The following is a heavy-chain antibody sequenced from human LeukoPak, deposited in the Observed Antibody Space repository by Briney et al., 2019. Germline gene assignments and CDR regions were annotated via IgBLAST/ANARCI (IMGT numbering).Heavy chain of an antibody. CDR3: ARGARVSYSSSWDNFDY. J-gene: IGHJ4*02. CDR1: GGSFSGYY. CDR2: INHSGST. Sequence: TSETLSLTCAVYGGSFSGYYWSWIRQPPGKGLEWIGEINHSGSTNYNPSLKSRVTISVDTSKNQFSLKLNSVTAADTAVYYCARGARVSYSSSWDNFDYWGQGTLVTVSS. D-gene: IGHD6-13*01. V-gene: IGHV4-34*01.